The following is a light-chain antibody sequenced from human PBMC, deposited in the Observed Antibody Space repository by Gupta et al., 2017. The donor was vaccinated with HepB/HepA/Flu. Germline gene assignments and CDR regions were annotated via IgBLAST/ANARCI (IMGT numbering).Light chain of an antibody. CDR3: FAYAVANNYV. J-gene: IGLJ1*01. CDR1: NSDVGHSDF. V-gene: IGLV2-8*01. CDR2: EVY. Sequence: QSALTQPPSASGFPGPSVTISSTGSNSDVGHSDFVSWYQQYPGKPPRLIIFEVYKRPSGVPDRFSGSKSGNTASLTVSGLQAEDEADYYCFAYAVANNYVFGTGTTVTV.